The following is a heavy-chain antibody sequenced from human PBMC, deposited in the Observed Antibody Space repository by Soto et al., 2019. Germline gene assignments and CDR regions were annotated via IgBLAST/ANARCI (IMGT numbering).Heavy chain of an antibody. CDR1: GFTFSSYG. V-gene: IGHV3-30*18. CDR2: ISYDGSNK. D-gene: IGHD4-4*01. Sequence: QVQLVESGGGVVQPGRSLRLSCAASGFTFSSYGMQWVRQAPGKGLEWVAVISYDGSNKYYADYVKGRFSISRDNSKNTLYLQMNSLRAEDTSVYYCAQAEVTVVTPYYFDYWGQVTLVTVSS. CDR3: AQAEVTVVTPYYFDY. J-gene: IGHJ4*02.